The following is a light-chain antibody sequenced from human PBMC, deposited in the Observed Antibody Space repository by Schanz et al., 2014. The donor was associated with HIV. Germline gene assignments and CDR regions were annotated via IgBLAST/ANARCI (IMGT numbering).Light chain of an antibody. V-gene: IGLV2-8*01. J-gene: IGLJ1*01. CDR3: SSYAGRNNLV. Sequence: QSALTQPPSASGSPGQSVTISCTGTSSDVGDYNYVSWYQQHPGKAPKLMIYEVTKRSSGVPDRFSGSKSGNTASLTVSGLQAEDEADYYCSSYAGRNNLVFGTGTKLTVL. CDR2: EVT. CDR1: SSDVGDYNY.